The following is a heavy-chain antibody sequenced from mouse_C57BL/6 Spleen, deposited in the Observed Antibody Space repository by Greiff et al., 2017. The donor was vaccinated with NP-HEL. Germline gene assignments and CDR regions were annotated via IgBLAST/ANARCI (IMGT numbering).Heavy chain of an antibody. V-gene: IGHV1-82*01. CDR2: IYPGDGDT. D-gene: IGHD2-2*01. J-gene: IGHJ4*01. Sequence: VQLQQSGPELVKPGASVKISCKASGYAFSSSWMNWVKQRPGKGLEWIGRIYPGDGDTNYNGKFKGKATLTADKSSRTAYMQRSSLTSEDSAVYFCARGGLRGAMDYWGQGTSVTVAS. CDR1: GYAFSSSW. CDR3: ARGGLRGAMDY.